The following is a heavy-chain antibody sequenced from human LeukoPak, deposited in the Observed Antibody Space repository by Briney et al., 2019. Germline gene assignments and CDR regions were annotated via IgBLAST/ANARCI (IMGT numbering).Heavy chain of an antibody. D-gene: IGHD5-18*01. CDR1: GLTFGDHA. V-gene: IGHV3-49*04. CDR2: IRSKTYGGTT. J-gene: IGHJ6*02. Sequence: GRSLTLSRTVSGLTFGDHAMSSARHAPGKGLEWVGFIRSKTYGGTTEYAASVKGRFIISRDDSTSIAYLQMNSLKTEDTAVYYCTRGPIQLWLYHGMDVWGQGTTVTVSS. CDR3: TRGPIQLWLYHGMDV.